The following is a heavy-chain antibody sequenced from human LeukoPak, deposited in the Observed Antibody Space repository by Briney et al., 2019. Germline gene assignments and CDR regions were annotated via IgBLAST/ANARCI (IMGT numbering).Heavy chain of an antibody. Sequence: PSETLSLTCTVSGGSMRNYYWDWLRQAPGKGLEWIGYIHYTGSTSYNPSLRSRVTISLDASKNEFSLQLTSVTAADTAVYYCARHGYGDYDHIKWGQGTVVTVSA. V-gene: IGHV4-59*08. CDR3: ARHGYGDYDHIK. J-gene: IGHJ4*02. D-gene: IGHD4-17*01. CDR1: GGSMRNYY. CDR2: IHYTGST.